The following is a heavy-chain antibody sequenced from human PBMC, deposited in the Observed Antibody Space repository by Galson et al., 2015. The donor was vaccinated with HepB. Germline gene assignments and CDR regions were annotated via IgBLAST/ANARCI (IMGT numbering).Heavy chain of an antibody. CDR1: GFTVSSNY. D-gene: IGHD6-19*01. J-gene: IGHJ4*02. CDR2: IYSGGST. Sequence: SLRLSCAASGFTVSSNYMSWVRQAPGKGLEWVSVIYSGGSTYYADSVKGRFTISRDNSKNTLYLQMNSPRAEDTAVYYCARGGGSSGWLFDYWGQGTLVTVSS. V-gene: IGHV3-53*01. CDR3: ARGGGSSGWLFDY.